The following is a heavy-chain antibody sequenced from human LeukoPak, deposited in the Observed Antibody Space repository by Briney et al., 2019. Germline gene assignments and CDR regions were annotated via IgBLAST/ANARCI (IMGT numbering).Heavy chain of an antibody. CDR3: ARSLGYSYRYVFDY. J-gene: IGHJ4*02. V-gene: IGHV3-21*01. CDR2: ISSSSSYI. D-gene: IGHD5-18*01. CDR1: GFTFSSYS. Sequence: AGGSLRLSCAASGFTFSSYSMNWVRQAPGKGLEWVSSISSSSSYIYYADSVKGRFTISRDNAKNSLYLQMNSLRAEDTAVYYCARSLGYSYRYVFDYWGQGTLVTVSS.